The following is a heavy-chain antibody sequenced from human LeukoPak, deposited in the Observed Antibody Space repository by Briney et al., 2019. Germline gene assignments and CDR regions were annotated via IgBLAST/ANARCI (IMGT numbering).Heavy chain of an antibody. J-gene: IGHJ4*02. CDR1: GGSISSYY. CDR3: ARMTTVTDYFFDY. Sequence: SETLSLTCTVSGGSISSYYWGWIRQPPGKGLEWIGYIYYSGSTNYNPSLKSRVTISVDTSKNQFSLKLSSVTAADTAVYYCARMTTVTDYFFDYWGQGTLVTVSS. CDR2: IYYSGST. V-gene: IGHV4-59*01. D-gene: IGHD4-17*01.